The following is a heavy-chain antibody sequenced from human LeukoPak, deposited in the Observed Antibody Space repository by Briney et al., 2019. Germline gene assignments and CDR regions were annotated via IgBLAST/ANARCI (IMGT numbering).Heavy chain of an antibody. J-gene: IGHJ4*02. D-gene: IGHD1-1*01. CDR2: INHSGST. Sequence: PSETLSLTCAVYGGSFSGYYWSWIRQPPGKGLEWIGEINHSGSTNYNPSLKSRVTISVDTSKNQFSLKRSSVTAADTAVYYCASLNDPLPGWGQGTLVTVSS. V-gene: IGHV4-34*01. CDR3: ASLNDPLPG. CDR1: GGSFSGYY.